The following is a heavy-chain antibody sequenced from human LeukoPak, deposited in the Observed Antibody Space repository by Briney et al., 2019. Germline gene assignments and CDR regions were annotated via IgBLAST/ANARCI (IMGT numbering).Heavy chain of an antibody. CDR1: GFTLSKHP. D-gene: IGHD2-8*01. J-gene: IGHJ4*02. CDR3: AKGDCASGSCYFDD. CDR2: LSDTGDSR. Sequence: GGSLRLSCAASGFTLSKHPMYWVRQALGKGLEWVSSLSDTGDSRHYADSVKGRFTISRDSARSALYLQMNSLRAEDTAVYYCAKGDCASGSCYFDDWGQGSQVTVSS. V-gene: IGHV3-23*01.